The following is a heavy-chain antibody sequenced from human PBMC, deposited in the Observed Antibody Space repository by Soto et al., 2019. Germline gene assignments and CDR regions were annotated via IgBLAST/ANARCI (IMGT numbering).Heavy chain of an antibody. CDR1: GGSVTSTTYS. J-gene: IGHJ4*02. CDR3: ASHVGKPDITGTMRSFSY. D-gene: IGHD1-20*01. CDR2: LYYSGTT. V-gene: IGHV4-39*01. Sequence: SETLSLTCTVSGGSVTSTTYSWGWIRQPPGKGLEWIGSLYYSGTTYSNPSLQSRVTISVDTSKNQFSLKLTSVTAAATSVYSSASHVGKPDITGTMRSFSYWGQVSRGTVSP.